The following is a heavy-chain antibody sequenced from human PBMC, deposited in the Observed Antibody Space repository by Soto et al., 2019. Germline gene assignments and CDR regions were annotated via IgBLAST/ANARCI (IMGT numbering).Heavy chain of an antibody. D-gene: IGHD4-4*01. V-gene: IGHV3-23*01. Sequence: EVPLLESGGGLVQPGGSLSLSCAASGFTFNNYAMSWVRQAPGKGLEWVSTITGAGAGTYYADSVEGRFIISRDNSNNALYPQMNSLRVEDTALYYGAKCFSNYAADNLENWGQANLVTISS. CDR3: AKCFSNYAADNLEN. CDR1: GFTFNNYA. CDR2: ITGAGAGT. J-gene: IGHJ4*02.